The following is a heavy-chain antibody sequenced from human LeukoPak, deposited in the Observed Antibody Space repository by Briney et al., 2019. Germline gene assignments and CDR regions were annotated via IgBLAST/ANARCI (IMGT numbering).Heavy chain of an antibody. CDR1: GFTVSSNY. Sequence: GGSLRLSCAASGFTVSSNYMSWVRQAPGKGLEWVSVIYSGGSTYYADSVKGRFTISRDNSKNTLYLQMNSLRAEDTAVYYCAVRRYDFWSGYYNFDYWGQGTLVTVSS. J-gene: IGHJ4*02. D-gene: IGHD3-3*01. CDR3: AVRRYDFWSGYYNFDY. V-gene: IGHV3-53*01. CDR2: IYSGGST.